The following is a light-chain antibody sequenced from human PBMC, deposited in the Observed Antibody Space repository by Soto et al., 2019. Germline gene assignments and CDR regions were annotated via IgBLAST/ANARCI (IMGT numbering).Light chain of an antibody. CDR3: SSYTTSSTVV. CDR1: SSDVGASNY. J-gene: IGLJ2*01. Sequence: QSALTQPASVSGSPGQSITISCTGTSSDVGASNYVSWYQQHPGEAPKLRISVVTDRPSGVSYRFSGSKSGSTASLTISGLQADDEADYFCSSYTTSSTVVFGGGTKLTVL. V-gene: IGLV2-14*03. CDR2: VVT.